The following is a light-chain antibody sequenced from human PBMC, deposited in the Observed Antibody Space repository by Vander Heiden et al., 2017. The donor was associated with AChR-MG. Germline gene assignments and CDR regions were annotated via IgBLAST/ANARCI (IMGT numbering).Light chain of an antibody. V-gene: IGKV3-11*01. Sequence: EIVLTQSPATLPLSPGERAALSCRASQSVSSYLAWYQQKPGQAPRLLIYDASNRATGIPARFSGSGSGTDFTLTISSLEPEDFAVYYCQRRSNWRFTFGPGTKVDIK. CDR3: QRRSNWRFT. CDR2: DAS. CDR1: QSVSSY. J-gene: IGKJ3*01.